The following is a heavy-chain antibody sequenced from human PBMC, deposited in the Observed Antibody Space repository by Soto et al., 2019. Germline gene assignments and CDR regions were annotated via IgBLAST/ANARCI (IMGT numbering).Heavy chain of an antibody. CDR3: AREMIGSGSYDY. J-gene: IGHJ4*02. V-gene: IGHV3-21*01. Sequence: GGSLRLSCAASGFTFSSYSMNWVRQAPGKGLEWVSSISGNSNYMYYADSVKGRFTISRDNAKNSLYLQMNSLRAEDTAVYYCAREMIGSGSYDYWGQGRLVTVSS. CDR2: ISGNSNYM. D-gene: IGHD3-10*01. CDR1: GFTFSSYS.